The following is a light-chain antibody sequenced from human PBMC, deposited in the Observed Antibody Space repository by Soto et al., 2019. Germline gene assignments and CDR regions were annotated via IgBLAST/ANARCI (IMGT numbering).Light chain of an antibody. V-gene: IGLV2-14*01. CDR3: SSYTSSNTLV. CDR1: SSDVGGSNY. Sequence: QSALTQPASVSGSPGQSITISCTGASSDVGGSNYVSWYQQHPGKAPKLMIYEVSNRPSGVSNRFSGSKSGSTASLTISGLQAEDEADYYCSSYTSSNTLVFGGGTKVTVL. J-gene: IGLJ3*02. CDR2: EVS.